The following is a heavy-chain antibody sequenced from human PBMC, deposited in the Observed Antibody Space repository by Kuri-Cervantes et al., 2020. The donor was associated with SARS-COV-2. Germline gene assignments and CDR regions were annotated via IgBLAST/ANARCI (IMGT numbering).Heavy chain of an antibody. D-gene: IGHD5-12*01. CDR2: INGGGEET. J-gene: IGHJ4*01. CDR1: GFSFSTYA. V-gene: IGHV3-23*01. Sequence: GESLKISCVGSGFSFSTYAMSWVRQAPGKGLQWVSSINGGGEETYYADSVKGRFAISRDNSKNTLSLQLNSLRAEDTAVYYCVLWTGSYSGNRRFANWGHGNLVNGAS. CDR3: VLWTGSYSGNRRFAN.